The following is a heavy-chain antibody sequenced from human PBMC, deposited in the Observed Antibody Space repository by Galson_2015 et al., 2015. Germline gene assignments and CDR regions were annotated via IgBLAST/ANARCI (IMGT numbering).Heavy chain of an antibody. V-gene: IGHV1-18*04. CDR3: AREIAVAGKRGGYFDL. D-gene: IGHD6-19*01. J-gene: IGHJ2*01. CDR2: ISAYNGNT. CDR1: GYTFTSYG. Sequence: SVKVSCKASGYTFTSYGISWVRQAPGQGLEWMGWISAYNGNTNYAQKPQGRVTMTTDTSTSTAYMELRSLRSDDTAVYYCAREIAVAGKRGGYFDLWGRGTLVTVSS.